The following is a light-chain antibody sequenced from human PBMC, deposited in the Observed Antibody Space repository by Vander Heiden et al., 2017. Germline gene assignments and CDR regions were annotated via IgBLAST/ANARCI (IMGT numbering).Light chain of an antibody. J-gene: IGLJ2*01. CDR3: QSYDSSNQDVV. CDR1: RGSIASND. Sequence: NFLLTPLHSVSASPGKTVTISCPPSRGSIASNDVQWYQQRPGSSPTTVIYEDNQRPSGVPDRFSGSIDSSSNSASLTITGLKTEDEADYYCQSYDSSNQDVVFGGGTKLTVL. CDR2: EDN. V-gene: IGLV6-57*01.